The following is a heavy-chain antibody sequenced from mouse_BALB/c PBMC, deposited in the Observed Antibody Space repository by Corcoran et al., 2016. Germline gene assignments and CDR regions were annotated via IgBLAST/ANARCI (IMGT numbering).Heavy chain of an antibody. CDR1: GYTFTNYG. V-gene: IGHV9-1*02. D-gene: IGHD1-1*01. J-gene: IGHJ4*01. CDR3: ARRRYGSSRYAMDY. CDR2: INTYTGEP. Sequence: QIQLVQSGPELKKPGETVKISCKASGYTFTNYGMNWVKQAPGKGLKWMGWINTYTGEPTYVDDFKGRFAFSLETSASTAYLQINNLKNEDMATYFCARRRYGSSRYAMDYWGQGTSVTVSS.